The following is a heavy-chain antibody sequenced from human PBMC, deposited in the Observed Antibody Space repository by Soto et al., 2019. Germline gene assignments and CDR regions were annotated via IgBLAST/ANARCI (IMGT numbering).Heavy chain of an antibody. V-gene: IGHV3-23*01. CDR2: ISGSGGST. J-gene: IGHJ4*02. CDR3: AKFTTVTTGYY. D-gene: IGHD4-17*01. Sequence: EVQLLESGGGLVQPGGSLRLSCAASGFTFSSYAMSWVRQAPGKGLEWVSAISGSGGSTYYADSVKGRFTISRDNANNTLYLQMNSLRAEDTAVYYCAKFTTVTTGYYWGQGTLVTVSS. CDR1: GFTFSSYA.